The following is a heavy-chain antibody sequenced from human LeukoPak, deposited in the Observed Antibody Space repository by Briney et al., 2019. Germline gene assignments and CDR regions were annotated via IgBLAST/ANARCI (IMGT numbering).Heavy chain of an antibody. Sequence: PGRSLRLSCAASGFTFGDYAMTWVRQAPGKGLEWVGFITTKAYGGTIEYAASVKGRFTISRDDSRSIAYLQMNSLITEDTAMYYCTRDRILGRSDYWGQGTLVTVSS. J-gene: IGHJ4*02. CDR3: TRDRILGRSDY. V-gene: IGHV3-49*04. D-gene: IGHD3-3*02. CDR1: GFTFGDYA. CDR2: ITTKAYGGTI.